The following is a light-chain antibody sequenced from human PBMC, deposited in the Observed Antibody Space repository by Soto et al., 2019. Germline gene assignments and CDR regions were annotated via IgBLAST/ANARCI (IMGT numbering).Light chain of an antibody. CDR2: DAS. CDR3: QQRSTSIT. V-gene: IGKV3-11*01. J-gene: IGKJ5*01. CDR1: QTVSSY. Sequence: IVLTQSPATLSLWPGETAILSCRASQTVSSYLSWHQHKPGQAPRLLIYDASKRAPGIPARFSGSGSGTDFTLTISSLEPEDFAVYYRQQRSTSITFGQGTRLEIE.